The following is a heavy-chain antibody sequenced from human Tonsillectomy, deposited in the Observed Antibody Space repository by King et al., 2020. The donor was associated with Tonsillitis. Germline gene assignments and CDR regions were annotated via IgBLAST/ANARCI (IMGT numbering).Heavy chain of an antibody. CDR2: IKSKDYGGTT. J-gene: IGHJ4*02. V-gene: IGHV3-49*03. D-gene: IGHD2-2*01. CDR1: GFTFDEYA. CDR3: ARDMGYCSSSSCYVYFDY. Sequence: VQLVESGGGLVQPGRSLRLSCTASGFTFDEYAVSWFRQAPGKGLEWVGFIKSKDYGGTTEYAASVKGRFTISRDDSRSIAYLQMNSLKTEDTAVYFCARDMGYCSSSSCYVYFDYWGQGTLVTVSS.